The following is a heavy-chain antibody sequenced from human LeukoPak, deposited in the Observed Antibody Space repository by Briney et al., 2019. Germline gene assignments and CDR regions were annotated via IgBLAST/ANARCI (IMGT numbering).Heavy chain of an antibody. CDR3: AKRDKYSSSLDY. V-gene: IGHV3-43*02. CDR2: ISGDGGSI. D-gene: IGHD6-13*01. J-gene: IGHJ4*02. CDR1: GFTFDDYA. Sequence: GGSLRLSCAASGFTFDDYAMHWVRQAPGKGLEWVSLISGDGGSIYYADSVKGRFTISRDNSKNSLYLQMNSLRTEDTALYYCAKRDKYSSSLDYWGQGTLVTVSS.